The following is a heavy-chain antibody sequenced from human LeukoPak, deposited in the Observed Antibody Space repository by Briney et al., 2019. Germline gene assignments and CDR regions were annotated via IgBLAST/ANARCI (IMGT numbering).Heavy chain of an antibody. CDR1: GFTVSSNY. CDR3: ARDRGDGGRSDAFDI. V-gene: IGHV3-53*01. Sequence: PGGSLRLSCAASGFTVSSNYMSWVRQAPGKGLEWVSAIYGGGRTYYADSVKGRFTISRDNSKNTLYLQMNGLRAEDTAVYYCARDRGDGGRSDAFDIWGQGTMVTVSS. CDR2: IYGGGRT. D-gene: IGHD1-26*01. J-gene: IGHJ3*02.